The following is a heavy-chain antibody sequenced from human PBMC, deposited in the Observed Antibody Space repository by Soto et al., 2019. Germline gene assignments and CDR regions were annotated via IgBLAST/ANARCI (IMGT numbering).Heavy chain of an antibody. V-gene: IGHV3-15*01. CDR2: IKSKTDGGTT. Sequence: GGSLRLSCAASGFTFSNAWMSWVRQAPGKGLEWVGRIKSKTDGGTTDYAAPVKGRFTISRDDSKNTLYLQMNSLKTEDTAVYYCTTEIGGLVMAYFDYWGQGTLVTVSS. CDR3: TTEIGGLVMAYFDY. CDR1: GFTFSNAW. D-gene: IGHD3-9*01. J-gene: IGHJ4*02.